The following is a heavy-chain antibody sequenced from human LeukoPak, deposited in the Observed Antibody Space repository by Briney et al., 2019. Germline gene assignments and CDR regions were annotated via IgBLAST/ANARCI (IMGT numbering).Heavy chain of an antibody. Sequence: GESLRLSCAASGFTFSSYGMHWVRQAPGKGLEWVAVIWYDGSNKYYADSVKGRFTISRDNSKNTLYLQMNSLRAEDTAVYYCASDDSSGYGAFDIWGQGTMVTVSS. CDR2: IWYDGSNK. J-gene: IGHJ3*02. D-gene: IGHD3-22*01. CDR1: GFTFSSYG. V-gene: IGHV3-33*01. CDR3: ASDDSSGYGAFDI.